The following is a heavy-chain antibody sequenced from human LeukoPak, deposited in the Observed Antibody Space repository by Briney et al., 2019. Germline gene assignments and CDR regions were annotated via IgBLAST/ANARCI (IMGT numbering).Heavy chain of an antibody. V-gene: IGHV3-23*01. CDR2: VSGSGTSTYSAGT. D-gene: IGHD3-22*01. CDR1: GFTFYGYA. Sequence: GGSLRLSCVASGFTFYGYAMSWVRQAPGKGLEWVSTVSGSGTSTYSAGTYYADSVKGRFTISRDNSKDTLYLQMNSLSAEDTAVYYCATDFFSRGDTRGFCSFDIWGQGTLLTVSS. J-gene: IGHJ3*02. CDR3: ATDFFSRGDTRGFCSFDI.